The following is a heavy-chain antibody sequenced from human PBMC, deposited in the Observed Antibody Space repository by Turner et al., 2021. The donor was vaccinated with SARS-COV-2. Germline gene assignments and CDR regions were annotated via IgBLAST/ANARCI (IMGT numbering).Heavy chain of an antibody. CDR3: ATVVGAV. CDR1: GYNFTTYY. Sequence: QVQLVQSGAEVKKPGASVKLSCKASGYNFTTYYIHWERQAPGQGLEWMGIIHPSDGRTDYPQRFQGRVTMTRDTSTSTVHMELSSLISEDTAVYYCATVVGAVWGQGTLVIVSS. CDR2: IHPSDGRT. D-gene: IGHD6-6*01. V-gene: IGHV1-46*01. J-gene: IGHJ4*02.